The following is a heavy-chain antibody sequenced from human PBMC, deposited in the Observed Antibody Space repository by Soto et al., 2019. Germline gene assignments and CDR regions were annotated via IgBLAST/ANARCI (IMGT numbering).Heavy chain of an antibody. V-gene: IGHV3-73*01. J-gene: IGHJ6*02. CDR3: TRLPAITMVRGVITYYYGMDV. D-gene: IGHD3-10*01. CDR1: GFTFSGSA. CDR2: IRSKANSYAT. Sequence: HPGGSLRLSCAASGFTFSGSAMHWVRQASGKGLEWVGRIRSKANSYATAYAASVKGRFTISRDDSKNTAYLQMNSLKTEDTAVYYCTRLPAITMVRGVITYYYGMDVWGQGTTVTVSS.